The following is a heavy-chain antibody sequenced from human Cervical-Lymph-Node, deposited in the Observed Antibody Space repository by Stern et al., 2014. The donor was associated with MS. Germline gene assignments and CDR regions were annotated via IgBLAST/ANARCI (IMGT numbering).Heavy chain of an antibody. CDR1: GFTFSNYG. V-gene: IGHV3-33*01. CDR2: IWYDGNKK. D-gene: IGHD1-7*01. Sequence: QVQLMQSEGGVVQPGRPLRLSCAASGFTFSNYGMHWVRQAPGKGLEWTAVIWYDGNKKYYADSVKGRFTISRDNSKNTLFLQMSSLTAEDTALYYCARGNWNYEGMGYWGQGTLVTVSS. CDR3: ARGNWNYEGMGY. J-gene: IGHJ4*02.